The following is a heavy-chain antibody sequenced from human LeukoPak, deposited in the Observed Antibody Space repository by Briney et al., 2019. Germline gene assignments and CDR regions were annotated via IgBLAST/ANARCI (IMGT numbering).Heavy chain of an antibody. J-gene: IGHJ4*02. CDR3: ARAFDYYFDY. CDR1: GGSFSDYY. Sequence: PSETLSLTCAVYGGSFSDYYWIWIRQPPGKGLEWIAEINHRGTTNYNPSLKSRVSISVDTSNRHFSLKLTSVTAADTAVYYCARAFDYYFDYWTQGTLVTVSS. CDR2: INHRGTT. D-gene: IGHD3-9*01. V-gene: IGHV4-34*01.